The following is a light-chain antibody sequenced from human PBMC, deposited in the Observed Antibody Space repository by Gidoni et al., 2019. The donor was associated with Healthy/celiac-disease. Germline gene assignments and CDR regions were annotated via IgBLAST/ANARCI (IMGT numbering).Light chain of an antibody. CDR3: MQALQTPRT. CDR1: QSLLHSNGYNY. J-gene: IGKJ3*01. Sequence: DIVMTQFPLSLPVTPGEPASISCRSSQSLLHSNGYNYLDWYLQKQGQSPQLRIYLGSNRASGVPDRFSGSGSGTDFTLKISKVEAEDVGVYYCMQALQTPRTFGPGTKVDIK. V-gene: IGKV2-28*01. CDR2: LGS.